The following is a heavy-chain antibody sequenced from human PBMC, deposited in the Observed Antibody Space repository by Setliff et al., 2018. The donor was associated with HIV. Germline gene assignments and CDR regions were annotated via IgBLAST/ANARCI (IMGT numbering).Heavy chain of an antibody. V-gene: IGHV1-69*10. CDR3: VTDYGNYASAFDI. CDR1: GYTFTTYG. Sequence: SVKVSCKASGYTFTTYGISWVRQAPGQGLEWMGGFIPLPRIANYPQKFQGRVTITADESMSTACMELSGLRSEDTAVYYCVTDYGNYASAFDIWGQGTMVTVSS. D-gene: IGHD4-17*01. J-gene: IGHJ3*02. CDR2: FIPLPRIA.